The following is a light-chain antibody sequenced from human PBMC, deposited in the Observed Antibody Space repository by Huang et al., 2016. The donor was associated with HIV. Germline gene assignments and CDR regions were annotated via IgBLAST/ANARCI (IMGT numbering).Light chain of an antibody. V-gene: IGKV1-5*01. CDR1: QSISTW. J-gene: IGKJ1*01. CDR2: DAS. CDR3: QQYNTYPWT. Sequence: DIQMTQSPSTLSASVGDRVTITCRASQSISTWLAWYQQKPGKAPKRLSYDASASESGVPSRVSGSGSGTEFTLTISSLQPDNFATYYCQQYNTYPWTFGQGTKVEIK.